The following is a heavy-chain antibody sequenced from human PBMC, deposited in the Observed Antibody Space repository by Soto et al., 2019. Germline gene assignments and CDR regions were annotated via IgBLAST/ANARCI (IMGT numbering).Heavy chain of an antibody. CDR2: IKSKTDGGTT. J-gene: IGHJ4*02. Sequence: EVQLVESGGGLVKPGGSLRLSCAASGFTFSNAWMNWVRQAPGKGLEWVGRIKSKTDGGTTDYAAPVKGRFTISRDDSKNTLYLQMNSLKTEDTAVYYCTTDRSGSYTGWDYWGQGTLVTVSS. D-gene: IGHD1-26*01. CDR1: GFTFSNAW. CDR3: TTDRSGSYTGWDY. V-gene: IGHV3-15*07.